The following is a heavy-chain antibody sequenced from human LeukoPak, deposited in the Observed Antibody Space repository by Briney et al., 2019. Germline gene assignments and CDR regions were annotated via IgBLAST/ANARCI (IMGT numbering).Heavy chain of an antibody. CDR3: ATWDNGSGSYYNEIGGFDY. CDR2: FDPEDGET. D-gene: IGHD3-10*01. Sequence: ASVKVSCKVSGYTLTELSMHWVRQAPGKGLEWVGGFDPEDGETIYAQKFQGRVTMTEDTSTDTAYMELSSLRSEDTAVYYCATWDNGSGSYYNEIGGFDYWGQGTLVTVSS. CDR1: GYTLTELS. J-gene: IGHJ4*02. V-gene: IGHV1-24*01.